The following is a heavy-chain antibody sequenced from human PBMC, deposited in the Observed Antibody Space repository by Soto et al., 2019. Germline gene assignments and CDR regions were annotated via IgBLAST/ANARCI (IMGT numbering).Heavy chain of an antibody. CDR3: ARIPRKSSTSVYYYYYGMDV. Sequence: SETLSLTCAVYGGSFSGYYWSWIRQPPGKGLEWIGEINHSGSTNYNPSPKSRVTISVDTSKNQFSLKLSSVTAADTAVYYCARIPRKSSTSVYYYYYGMDVWGQGTTVTVSS. J-gene: IGHJ6*02. V-gene: IGHV4-34*01. CDR2: INHSGST. D-gene: IGHD2-2*01. CDR1: GGSFSGYY.